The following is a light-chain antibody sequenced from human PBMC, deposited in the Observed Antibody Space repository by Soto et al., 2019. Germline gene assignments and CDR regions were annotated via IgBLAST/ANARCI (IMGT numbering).Light chain of an antibody. CDR2: DAS. CDR1: QSVSSW. CDR3: QQYNSYPYT. J-gene: IGKJ2*01. Sequence: IQMTQSPSTLSASVGDRVTITCRASQSVSSWLAWYQQKPGKVPKLLIYDASTLESRVPSTFGGSGSGTEFTLTISSLQPEDFATYFCQQYNSYPYTFGQGTKLEI. V-gene: IGKV1-5*01.